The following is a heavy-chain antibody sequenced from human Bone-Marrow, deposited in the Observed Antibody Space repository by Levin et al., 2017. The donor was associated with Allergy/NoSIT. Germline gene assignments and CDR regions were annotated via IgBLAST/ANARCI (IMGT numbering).Heavy chain of an antibody. CDR3: AGHARVLAHGDYYGMDV. J-gene: IGHJ6*02. CDR2: IYYSGST. CDR1: GGSISSYY. Sequence: SETLSLTCTVSGGSISSYYWSWIRQPPGKGLEWIGYIYYSGSTNYNPSLKSRVTISVDTSKNQFSLKLSSVTAADTAVYYCAGHARVLAHGDYYGMDVWGQGTPVTVSS. V-gene: IGHV4-59*08. D-gene: IGHD3-3*01.